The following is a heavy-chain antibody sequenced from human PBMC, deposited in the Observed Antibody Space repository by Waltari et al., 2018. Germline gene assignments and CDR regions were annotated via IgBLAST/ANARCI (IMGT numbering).Heavy chain of an antibody. CDR2: INHSGST. J-gene: IGHJ5*02. CDR1: GGSFSGYY. V-gene: IGHV4-34*01. CDR3: ARLALLWFREWRWFDP. D-gene: IGHD3-10*01. Sequence: QVQLQQWGAGLLKPSETLSLTCAVSGGSFSGYYWSWIRQPPGKGLEWIGEINHSGSTNYNPSLKSRVTISVDTSKNQFSLKLSSVTAADTAVYYCARLALLWFREWRWFDPWGQGTLVTVSS.